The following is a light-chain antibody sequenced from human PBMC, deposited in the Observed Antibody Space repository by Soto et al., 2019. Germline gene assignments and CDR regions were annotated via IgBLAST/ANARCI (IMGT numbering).Light chain of an antibody. CDR1: QSISSY. Sequence: DIQMTQSPSSLSASVGDRVTITCRASQSISSYLNWYQQKPGKAPKVLIYDVSNLETGVPSRFSGSGSGTEFTLTISSLQPDDFATYYCQQYNTYWTFGQGTKVDIK. V-gene: IGKV1-5*01. J-gene: IGKJ1*01. CDR2: DVS. CDR3: QQYNTYWT.